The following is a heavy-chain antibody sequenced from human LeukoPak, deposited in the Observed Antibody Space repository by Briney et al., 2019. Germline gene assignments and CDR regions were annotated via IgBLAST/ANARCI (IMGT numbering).Heavy chain of an antibody. CDR2: TYYRSTWYN. CDR3: ARRLTQYDCFDP. V-gene: IGHV6-1*01. J-gene: IGHJ5*02. D-gene: IGHD2-2*01. Sequence: SQTLSLTCAISGDSVSSNSVTWNWIRQSPSRGLEWLGRTYYRSTWYNDYAVSVRGRITVNPDTSKNQFSLHLNSVTPEDTAVYYCARRLTQYDCFDPWGQGILVSVSS. CDR1: GDSVSSNSVT.